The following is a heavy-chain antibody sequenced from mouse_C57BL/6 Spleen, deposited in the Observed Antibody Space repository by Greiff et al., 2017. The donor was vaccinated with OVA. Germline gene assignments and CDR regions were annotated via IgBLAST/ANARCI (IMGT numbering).Heavy chain of an antibody. V-gene: IGHV1-18*01. CDR1: GYTFTDYN. Sequence: VQLKESGPELVKPGASVKIPCKASGYTFTDYNMDWVKQSHGKSLEWIGDINPNNGGTIYNQKFKGKATLTVDKSSSTAYMELRSLTSEDTAVYYCARMGDDYDDYAMDYWGQGTSVTVSS. CDR2: INPNNGGT. J-gene: IGHJ4*01. CDR3: ARMGDDYDDYAMDY. D-gene: IGHD2-4*01.